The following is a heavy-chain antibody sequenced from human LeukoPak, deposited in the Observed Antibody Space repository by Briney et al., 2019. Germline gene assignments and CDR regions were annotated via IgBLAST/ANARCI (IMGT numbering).Heavy chain of an antibody. J-gene: IGHJ3*02. D-gene: IGHD3-22*01. CDR2: IYYSGST. V-gene: IGHV4-39*07. CDR1: GGSISSSSYY. Sequence: SETLSLTCTVSGGSISSSSYYWGWIRQPPGKGLEWIGSIYYSGSTYYNPSLKSRVTISVDTSKNQFSLKLSSVTAADTAVYYCARAGITMIVVVMSGAFDIWGQGTMVTVSS. CDR3: ARAGITMIVVVMSGAFDI.